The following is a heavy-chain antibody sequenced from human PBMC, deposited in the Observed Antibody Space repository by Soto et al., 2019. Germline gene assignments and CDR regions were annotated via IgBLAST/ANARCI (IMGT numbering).Heavy chain of an antibody. CDR2: IDPSDSYT. V-gene: IGHV5-10-1*01. Sequence: GESLKISCKGSGYKFTSYWINWVRQVPGKGLEWMGRIDPSDSYTNYSPSFQGHVTVSADKSINTAYLQWSSLRDEDTAVYYCTRGTYYPGDNGYYYFDYWGPGTLVTVSS. CDR1: GYKFTSYW. CDR3: TRGTYYPGDNGYYYFDY. J-gene: IGHJ4*02. D-gene: IGHD2-21*01.